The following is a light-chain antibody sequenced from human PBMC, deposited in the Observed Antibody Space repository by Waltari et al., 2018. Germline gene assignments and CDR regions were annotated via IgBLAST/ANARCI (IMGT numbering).Light chain of an antibody. CDR2: DAS. V-gene: IGKV1-33*01. Sequence: DIQMPHYPSSLSASVGDRATLHCQASQAITNYLNWYQQKPGKAPKLLIHDASNLETGVPSTFSGSQSGTEFTLTISSLLPEDVATYYCQRYDNLPIFAFGPGTKVEIK. J-gene: IGKJ3*01. CDR3: QRYDNLPIFA. CDR1: QAITNY.